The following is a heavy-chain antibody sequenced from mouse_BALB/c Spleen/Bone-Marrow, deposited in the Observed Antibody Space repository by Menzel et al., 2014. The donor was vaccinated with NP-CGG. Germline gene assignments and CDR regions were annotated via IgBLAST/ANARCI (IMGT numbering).Heavy chain of an antibody. Sequence: EVHLVESGGGLVQPGGSRKLSCPASGLTFSSFGMHWVRQAPEKGLEWVAYISSGSSTIYYTDTVKGRFTISRDNPKNTLFLQMTSLRSEDTAMYYCARRYYGSSFSYFDYWGQGTTLTVSS. D-gene: IGHD1-1*01. J-gene: IGHJ2*01. V-gene: IGHV5-17*02. CDR2: ISSGSSTI. CDR3: ARRYYGSSFSYFDY. CDR1: GLTFSSFG.